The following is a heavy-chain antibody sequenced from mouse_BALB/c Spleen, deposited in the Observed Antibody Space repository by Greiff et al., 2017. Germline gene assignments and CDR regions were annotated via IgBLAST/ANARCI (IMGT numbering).Heavy chain of an antibody. CDR1: GFNIKDYY. CDR2: IDPENGDT. Sequence: EVQLQQSGAELVRSGASVKLSCTASGFNIKDYYMHWVKQRPEQGLEWIGWIDPENGDTEYAPKFQGKATMTADTSSNTAYLQLSSLTSEDTAVYYCNPSMITTTGDYYAMDYWGQGTSVTVSS. D-gene: IGHD2-4*01. V-gene: IGHV14-4*02. J-gene: IGHJ4*01. CDR3: NPSMITTTGDYYAMDY.